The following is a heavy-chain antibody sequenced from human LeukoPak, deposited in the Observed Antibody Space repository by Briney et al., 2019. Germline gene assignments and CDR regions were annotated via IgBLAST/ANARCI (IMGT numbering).Heavy chain of an antibody. CDR3: ASRTYTYDSSGYYRRNYYFDY. V-gene: IGHV1-69*13. CDR2: IIPIFGTT. J-gene: IGHJ4*02. D-gene: IGHD3-22*01. CDR1: GGTFSSYA. Sequence: SVKVSCKASGGTFSSYAISWVRQAPGQGLEWMGGIIPIFGTTNYAQKLQGRVTITADESTSAAYMELSSLRSEDTAVYYCASRTYTYDSSGYYRRNYYFDYWGQGTLVTVSS.